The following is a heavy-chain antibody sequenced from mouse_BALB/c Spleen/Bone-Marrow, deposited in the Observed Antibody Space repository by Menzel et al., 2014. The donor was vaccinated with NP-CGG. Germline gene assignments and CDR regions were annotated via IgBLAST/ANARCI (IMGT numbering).Heavy chain of an antibody. D-gene: IGHD1-1*01. V-gene: IGHV5-17*02. J-gene: IGHJ2*01. Sequence: DVKLVESGGGLVQPGGSRKLSCAASGFTFSSFGMHWVRQAPEKGLEWVAYISSGSSTLYCAETVKGRFTISRDNPKNTLFLQMPSLRSEHTAMYYCARSYFCSSYFFDYWCQGTTLTVSS. CDR3: ARSYFCSSYFFDY. CDR1: GFTFSSFG. CDR2: ISSGSSTL.